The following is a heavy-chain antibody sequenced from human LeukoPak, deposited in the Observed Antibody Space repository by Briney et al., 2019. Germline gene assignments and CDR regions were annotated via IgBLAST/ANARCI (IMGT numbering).Heavy chain of an antibody. D-gene: IGHD3-16*02. CDR2: ISYSGNT. J-gene: IGHJ4*02. Sequence: SETLSLTCTVSGGSISSYYWSWIRQPPGKGLEWIGYISYSGNTNYNPSFKSRVTISVDTSNNQFSLKLSSVTAAYTAVYYCARYVWGSYPTFEDYWGQGTLVTVSS. CDR1: GGSISSYY. CDR3: ARYVWGSYPTFEDY. V-gene: IGHV4-59*01.